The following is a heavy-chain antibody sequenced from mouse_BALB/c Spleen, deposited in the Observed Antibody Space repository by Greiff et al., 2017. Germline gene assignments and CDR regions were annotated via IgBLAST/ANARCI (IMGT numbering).Heavy chain of an antibody. D-gene: IGHD2-2*01. J-gene: IGHJ3*01. Sequence: VMLVESGPGLVAPSQSLSITCTVSGFSFTGYGVNWVRQPPGKGLEWLGMIWGDGSTDYNSALKSRLSISKDNSTSQVFFKMNSLQTDDTARYYCARDPYGYDGAWFAYWGQGTLVTVSA. CDR3: ARDPYGYDGAWFAY. V-gene: IGHV2-6-7*01. CDR2: IWGDGST. CDR1: GFSFTGYG.